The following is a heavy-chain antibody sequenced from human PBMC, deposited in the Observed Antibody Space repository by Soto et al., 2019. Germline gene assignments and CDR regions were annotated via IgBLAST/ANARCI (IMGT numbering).Heavy chain of an antibody. V-gene: IGHV4-4*02. CDR2: IYRTGST. D-gene: IGHD1-7*01. J-gene: IGHJ4*02. CDR1: GGSFTSNNW. Sequence: PSDALSVTCAVSGGSFTSNNWWTGVRQPPGQGLEWIGEIYRTGSTNYNPSLKSRVTISLDKSENQFSLKVTSLTAADTAVYYCASRDPGTSVDYWGQGTLVTVSS. CDR3: ASRDPGTSVDY.